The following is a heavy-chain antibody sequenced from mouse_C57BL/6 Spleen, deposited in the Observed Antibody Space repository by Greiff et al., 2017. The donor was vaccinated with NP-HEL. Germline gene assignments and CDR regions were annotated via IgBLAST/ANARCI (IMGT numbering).Heavy chain of an antibody. CDR3: AREKVPYYSNDEEYFDV. J-gene: IGHJ1*03. V-gene: IGHV1-9*01. D-gene: IGHD2-5*01. CDR2: ILPGSGST. Sequence: QVQLQQSGAELMKPGASVKLSCKATGYTFTGYWIEWVKQRPGHGLEWIGEILPGSGSTNYNEKFKGKATFTADTSSNTAYMQHSSLTTEDSAIYYCAREKVPYYSNDEEYFDVWGTVTTVTVSS. CDR1: GYTFTGYW.